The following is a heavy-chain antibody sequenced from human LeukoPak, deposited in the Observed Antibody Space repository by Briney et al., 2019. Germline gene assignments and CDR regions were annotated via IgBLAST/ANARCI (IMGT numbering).Heavy chain of an antibody. CDR3: ATAAYDSGSYIVNHDY. CDR1: GFTFSDYY. V-gene: IGHV3-11*01. Sequence: PGGSLRLSCVASGFTFSDYYMSWIRQAPGKGLEWVSYISSSGSTIYYADSVKGRFTISRDNSKNTLYLQMSSLRAEDTAVYYCATAAYDSGSYIVNHDYWGQGTLVTVSS. J-gene: IGHJ4*02. D-gene: IGHD3-22*01. CDR2: ISSSGSTI.